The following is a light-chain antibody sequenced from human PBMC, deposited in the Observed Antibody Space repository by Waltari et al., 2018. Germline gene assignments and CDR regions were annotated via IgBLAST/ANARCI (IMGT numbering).Light chain of an antibody. V-gene: IGKV3-15*01. CDR1: QSVGDN. CDR2: GAS. J-gene: IGKJ2*01. Sequence: EIVLTQSPATLSVSPGGPANLSCRASQSVGDNLAWYQQKHGQAPRLLIYGASSRATDIPDRFSGSVSGTEFTLTISTLHSEDFAVYFCQHYNEWPQYTFAQGTKVEIK. CDR3: QHYNEWPQYT.